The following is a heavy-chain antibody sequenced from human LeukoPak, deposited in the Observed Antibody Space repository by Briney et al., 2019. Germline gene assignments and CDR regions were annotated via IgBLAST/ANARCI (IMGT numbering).Heavy chain of an antibody. V-gene: IGHV1-69*06. CDR1: GRTFSSYA. CDR3: ARGGVYSSSWYAYFDY. J-gene: IGHJ4*02. D-gene: IGHD6-13*01. CDR2: IIPIFGTA. Sequence: SVKVSCKASGRTFSSYAISWVRQAPGQGLEWRGRIIPIFGTANYAQKSQGRVTMTGDTSTRTVHRELRSLSSEDAAVLYCARGGVYSSSWYAYFDYWGQGTLVTVSS.